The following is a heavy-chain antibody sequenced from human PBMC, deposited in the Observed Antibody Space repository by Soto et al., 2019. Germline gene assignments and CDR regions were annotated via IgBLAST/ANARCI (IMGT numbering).Heavy chain of an antibody. CDR2: IIPILGIA. D-gene: IGHD6-13*01. J-gene: IGHJ6*02. V-gene: IGHV1-69*02. CDR3: ARLFWQQQHYYYGIDV. CDR1: GGTFSSYT. Sequence: QVQLVQSGAEVKKPGSSVKVSCKASGGTFSSYTISWVRQAPGQGLEWMGRIIPILGIANYAQKFQGRVTITADKSTSTAYMELSSLRSEDTAVYYCARLFWQQQHYYYGIDVWGQGTTVTVSS.